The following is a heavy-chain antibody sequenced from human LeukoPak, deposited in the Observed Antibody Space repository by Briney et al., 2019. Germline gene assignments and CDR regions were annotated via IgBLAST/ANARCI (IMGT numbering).Heavy chain of an antibody. D-gene: IGHD6-25*01. CDR2: SIPTFGTS. Sequence: SVKVPRKASGGTFRNYAITWVRQAPGQGLEWMGRSIPTFGTSDYSQKLHGRVTITMDDSAATAYMELSRLRSDGTAVYYCAREAAGSSSYYYQHMDVWGQGTTITVSS. CDR1: GGTFRNYA. CDR3: AREAAGSSSYYYQHMDV. J-gene: IGHJ6*03. V-gene: IGHV1-69*05.